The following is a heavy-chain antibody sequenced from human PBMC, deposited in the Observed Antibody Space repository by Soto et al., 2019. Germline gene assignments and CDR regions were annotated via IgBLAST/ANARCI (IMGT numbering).Heavy chain of an antibody. CDR3: ARDGVYGVKGFDY. J-gene: IGHJ4*02. CDR2: IYYSGST. V-gene: IGHV4-59*12. Sequence: SETLSLTCIVSGGSISNYYWSWIRQPPGKGLEWIGYIYYSGSTNYNPSLTSRITINPDTSKNQFSLQLNSVTPEDTAVYYCARDGVYGVKGFDYWGQGTLVTVSS. D-gene: IGHD4-17*01. CDR1: GGSISNYY.